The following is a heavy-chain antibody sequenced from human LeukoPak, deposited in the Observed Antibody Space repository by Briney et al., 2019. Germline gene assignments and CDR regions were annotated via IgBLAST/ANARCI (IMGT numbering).Heavy chain of an antibody. V-gene: IGHV3-33*01. CDR3: AREGPYSTMYYFDY. CDR1: GFTFSSYG. Sequence: PGRSLRLSCAASGFTFSSYGMHWVRQAPGKGLEWVAVIWYDGSNKYYADSVKGRFTIPRDNSKNTLYLQMNSLRAEDTAVYYCAREGPYSTMYYFDYWGQGTLVTVSS. D-gene: IGHD6-13*01. CDR2: IWYDGSNK. J-gene: IGHJ4*02.